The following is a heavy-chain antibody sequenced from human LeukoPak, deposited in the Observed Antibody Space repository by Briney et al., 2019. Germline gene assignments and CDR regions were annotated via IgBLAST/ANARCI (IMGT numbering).Heavy chain of an antibody. V-gene: IGHV1-2*02. D-gene: IGHD4-23*01. J-gene: IGHJ2*01. CDR3: ARHPGKVTNDWYFDL. CDR2: INPNSGGT. CDR1: GYTSTGYY. Sequence: ASVKVSCKASGYTSTGYYMHWVRQAPGQGLEWMGWINPNSGGTNYAQKFQGRVTMTRDTSITTAYMELSRLSSDDTAVYYCARHPGKVTNDWYFDLWGRGTLVTVSS.